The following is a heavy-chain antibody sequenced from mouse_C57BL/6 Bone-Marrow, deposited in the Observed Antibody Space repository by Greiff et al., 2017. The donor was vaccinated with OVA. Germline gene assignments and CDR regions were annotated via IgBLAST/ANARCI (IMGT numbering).Heavy chain of an antibody. V-gene: IGHV1-80*01. CDR3: AILLLRFYYFDY. Sequence: QVQLQQSGAELVKPGASVKISCKASGYAFSSYWMNWVKQRPGKGLEWIGQIYPGDGDTTYNGKFKGKATLTADKSSSTAYMQLSSLTSEDSAVYFCAILLLRFYYFDYWGQGTTLTVSS. D-gene: IGHD1-1*01. J-gene: IGHJ2*01. CDR2: IYPGDGDT. CDR1: GYAFSSYW.